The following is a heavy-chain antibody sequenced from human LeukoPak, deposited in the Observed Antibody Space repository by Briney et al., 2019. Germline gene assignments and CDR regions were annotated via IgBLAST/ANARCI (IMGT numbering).Heavy chain of an antibody. CDR2: ISYDGSDK. CDR3: AKSNFDY. J-gene: IGHJ4*02. CDR1: GFTFSSYA. Sequence: GGSLRLSCAASGFTFSSYAMHWVRQAPGKGLEWVAVISYDGSDKYYADSVKGRFTISRDNSKNTLYLQMNSLRAEDTAVYYCAKSNFDYWGQGTLVTVSS. V-gene: IGHV3-30*04.